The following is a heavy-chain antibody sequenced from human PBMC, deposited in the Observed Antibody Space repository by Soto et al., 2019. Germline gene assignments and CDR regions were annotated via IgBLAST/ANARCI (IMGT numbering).Heavy chain of an antibody. CDR1: GGSFTGFY. Sequence: PSETLSLTWGVYGGSFTGFYWSWIRQPPGKGLEWIGEINHSGSTNYNPSLKSRVTISVDTSKNQFSLKLSSVTPADTAVYYCASRGRAATPYYYCGMDVWGQGTTVTVSS. V-gene: IGHV4-34*01. J-gene: IGHJ6*02. CDR3: ASRGRAATPYYYCGMDV. D-gene: IGHD2-15*01. CDR2: INHSGST.